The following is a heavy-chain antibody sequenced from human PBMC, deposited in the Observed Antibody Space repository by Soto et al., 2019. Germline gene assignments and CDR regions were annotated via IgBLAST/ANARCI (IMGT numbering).Heavy chain of an antibody. CDR2: INSDGSST. J-gene: IGHJ4*02. CDR1: GFTFSSYW. V-gene: IGHV3-74*01. CDR3: ARITIAAFTSKRGYFDY. Sequence: GGSLRLSCAASGFTFSSYWMHWVRQAPGKGLVWVSRINSDGSSTSYADSVKGRFTISRDNAKNTLYLQMNSLRAEDTAVYYCARITIAAFTSKRGYFDYWGQGTLVTVSS. D-gene: IGHD6-6*01.